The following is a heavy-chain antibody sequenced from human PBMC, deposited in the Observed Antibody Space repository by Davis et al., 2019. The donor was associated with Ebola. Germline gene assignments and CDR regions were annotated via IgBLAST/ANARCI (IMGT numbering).Heavy chain of an antibody. CDR2: ISAYNGNT. Sequence: ASVTVSCKASGGTFTSYGISWVRQAPGQGLEWMEWISAYNGNTNYAQKLQGRVTMTRDTSTSTVYMELSSLRSEDTAVYYCARVEIYCTGGVCYTGYYYGMDVWGQGTTVTVSS. CDR1: GGTFTSYG. CDR3: ARVEIYCTGGVCYTGYYYGMDV. V-gene: IGHV1-18*01. D-gene: IGHD2-8*02. J-gene: IGHJ6*02.